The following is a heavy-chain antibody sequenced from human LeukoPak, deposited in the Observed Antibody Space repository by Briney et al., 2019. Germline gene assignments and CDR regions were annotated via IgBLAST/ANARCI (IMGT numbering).Heavy chain of an antibody. CDR3: ASPAEWCMGSECAFDI. CDR2: IIPILGIA. D-gene: IGHD2-8*01. V-gene: IGHV1-69*02. J-gene: IGHJ3*02. Sequence: SVKVSCKASGGTFSSYTISWVRQAPGQGLEWMGRIIPILGIANYAQKFQGRVTITADKSTITAYMELSSLRSEDTAVYYCASPAEWCMGSECAFDIWGQGTMVTVSS. CDR1: GGTFSSYT.